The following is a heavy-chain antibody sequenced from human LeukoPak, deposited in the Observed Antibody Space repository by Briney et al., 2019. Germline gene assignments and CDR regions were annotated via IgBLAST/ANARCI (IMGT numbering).Heavy chain of an antibody. V-gene: IGHV4-59*01. J-gene: IGHJ6*03. CDR3: ARVPKVGAIVPYYYYYYMDV. CDR1: GGSISSYY. CDR2: IYYSGST. D-gene: IGHD1-26*01. Sequence: SETLSLTCTVSGGSISSYYWSWIRQPPGKGLEWIGYIYYSGSTNYNPSLKSRVTISVDTSKNQFSLKLSSVTAADTAVYYCARVPKVGAIVPYYYYYYMDVWGKGTTVTVSS.